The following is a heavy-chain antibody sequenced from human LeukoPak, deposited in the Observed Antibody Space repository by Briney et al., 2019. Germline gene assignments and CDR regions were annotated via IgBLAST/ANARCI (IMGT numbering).Heavy chain of an antibody. CDR1: GFTFDDYA. Sequence: GGSLRLSCAASGFTFDDYAMHWVRQAPGKGLEWASGISWNSGSIGYADSVKGRFTISRDNAKNSLYLQMNSLRAEDTALYYCAKDIGTTVTTNAFDIWGQGTMVTVSS. J-gene: IGHJ3*02. V-gene: IGHV3-9*01. CDR3: AKDIGTTVTTNAFDI. D-gene: IGHD4-17*01. CDR2: ISWNSGSI.